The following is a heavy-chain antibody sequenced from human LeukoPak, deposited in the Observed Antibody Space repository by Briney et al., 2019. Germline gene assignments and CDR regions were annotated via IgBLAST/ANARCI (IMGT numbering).Heavy chain of an antibody. CDR3: ARANRRYSSGWYYFDY. J-gene: IGHJ4*02. CDR1: GGSISSYY. CDR2: INHSGST. V-gene: IGHV4-34*01. D-gene: IGHD6-19*01. Sequence: SETLSLTCTVSGGSISSYYWSWIRQPPGKGLEWIGEINHSGSTNYNPSLKSRVTISVDTPKNQFSLKLSSLTAADTAVYYCARANRRYSSGWYYFDYWGQGTLVTVSS.